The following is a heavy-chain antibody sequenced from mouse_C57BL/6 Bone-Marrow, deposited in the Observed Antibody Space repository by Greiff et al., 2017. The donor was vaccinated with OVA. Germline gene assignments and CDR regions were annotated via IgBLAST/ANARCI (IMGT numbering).Heavy chain of an antibody. CDR3: TISCMDY. CDR2: ISSGGDYI. J-gene: IGHJ4*01. CDR1: GFTFSSYA. V-gene: IGHV5-9-1*02. Sequence: EVKVVESGGDLVKPGGSLKLSCAASGFTFSSYAMSWVRQTPEKRLEWVAYISSGGDYIYYADTVKGRFTISRDNARNTLYLQMSSLKSEDTAMYYCTISCMDYWGQGTSVTVSS.